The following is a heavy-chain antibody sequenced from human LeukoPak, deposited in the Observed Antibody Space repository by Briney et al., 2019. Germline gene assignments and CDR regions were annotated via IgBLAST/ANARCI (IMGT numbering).Heavy chain of an antibody. J-gene: IGHJ1*01. CDR3: ARQARDWFLQY. CDR1: GDSISSGSDY. Sequence: SETLSLTCTVSGDSISSGSDYWSWIRQPAGKGLEWIGRIYTSGITNYNPPLKSRVTISVDTSKNQFSLKLSSVTAADTAVYYCARQARDWFLQYWGQGTLVTVSS. D-gene: IGHD2-21*01. CDR2: IYTSGIT. V-gene: IGHV4-61*02.